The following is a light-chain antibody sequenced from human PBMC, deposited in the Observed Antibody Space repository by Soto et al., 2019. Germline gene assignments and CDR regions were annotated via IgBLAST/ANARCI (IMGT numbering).Light chain of an antibody. Sequence: QSALTQPASVSGSPGQSITISCSGTSSDVGGYNYVSWYQQHPGKAPKLVIHEVSNRPSGVSNRFSGSKSGNTASLTISGLQAEDEGDYYCSSYTSSSTPVVFGGGTQLTVL. CDR2: EVS. CDR3: SSYTSSSTPVV. CDR1: SSDVGGYNY. J-gene: IGLJ2*01. V-gene: IGLV2-14*01.